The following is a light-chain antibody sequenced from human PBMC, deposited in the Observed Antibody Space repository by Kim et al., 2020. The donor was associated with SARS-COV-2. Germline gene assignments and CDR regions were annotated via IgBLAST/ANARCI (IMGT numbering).Light chain of an antibody. J-gene: IGKJ4*01. CDR2: GAS. CDR1: QSVSSSY. Sequence: EIVLTQSPGTLSLSPGERATLSCRASQSVSSSYLAWYQQKPGQAPRLLIYGASSRATGIPDRFSGSGSGTDFTLTISRLEPEDFAVYYCQQYGSSDFGGGTKVDIK. V-gene: IGKV3-20*01. CDR3: QQYGSSD.